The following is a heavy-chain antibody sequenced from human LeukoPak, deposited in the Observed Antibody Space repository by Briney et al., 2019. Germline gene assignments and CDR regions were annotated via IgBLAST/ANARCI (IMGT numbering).Heavy chain of an antibody. J-gene: IGHJ5*02. V-gene: IGHV3-33*01. CDR2: IWYDGSNK. D-gene: IGHD3-22*01. CDR1: GFTFSSYG. Sequence: GRSLRLSCAASGFTFSSYGMHWVRQAPGKGLEWVAVIWYDGSNKYYADSVKGRFTISRDNSKNTLYLQMNSLRAEDTAVYYCARDRGYHDSSGYYSPWNWFDPWGQGTLVTVSS. CDR3: ARDRGYHDSSGYYSPWNWFDP.